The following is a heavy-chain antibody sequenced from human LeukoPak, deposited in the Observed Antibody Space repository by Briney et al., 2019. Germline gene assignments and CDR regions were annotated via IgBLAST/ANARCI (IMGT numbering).Heavy chain of an antibody. J-gene: IGHJ4*02. D-gene: IGHD2-2*01. CDR2: IGISSGNT. Sequence: GGSLRLSCAASGFTFSSYSMNWVRQAPGKGLEWISYIGISSGNTKYADSVKGRFTIPGDKAKNSVYLQMNSLRVEDTAVYYCARDTKYAFDNWGQGTLVAVSS. CDR3: ARDTKYAFDN. CDR1: GFTFSSYS. V-gene: IGHV3-48*01.